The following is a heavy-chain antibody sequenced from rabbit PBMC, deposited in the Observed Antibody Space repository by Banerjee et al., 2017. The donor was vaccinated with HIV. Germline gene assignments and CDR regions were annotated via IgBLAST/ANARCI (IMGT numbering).Heavy chain of an antibody. Sequence: QEQLEESGGDLVKPEGSLTLTCTASGFSFTNKYVMCWVRQAPGKGLEWIACIGVGTGSTYYANWAQGRFTISKTSSTTVTLQMTSLTAADTATYFCARDVSITTMTLWGQGTLVTVS. CDR2: IGVGTGST. D-gene: IGHD2-1*01. CDR3: ARDVSITTMTL. J-gene: IGHJ3*01. CDR1: GFSFTNKYV. V-gene: IGHV1S45*01.